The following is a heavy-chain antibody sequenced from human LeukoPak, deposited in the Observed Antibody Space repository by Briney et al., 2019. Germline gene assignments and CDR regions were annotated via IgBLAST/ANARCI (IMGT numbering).Heavy chain of an antibody. CDR3: ALYYYDSSGYPFFDY. CDR1: GYTFTGYY. D-gene: IGHD3-22*01. J-gene: IGHJ4*02. V-gene: IGHV1-2*02. CDR2: INPNSGGT. Sequence: ASVTVSCKASGYTFTGYYMHWVRQAPGQGLEWMGWINPNSGGTNYAQKFQGRVTMTRDTSISTAYMELSRLRSDDTAVYYCALYYYDSSGYPFFDYWGQGTLVTVSS.